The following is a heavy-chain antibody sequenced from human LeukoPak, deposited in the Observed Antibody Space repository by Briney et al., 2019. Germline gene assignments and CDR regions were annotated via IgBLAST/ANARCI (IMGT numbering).Heavy chain of an antibody. CDR3: ARASAFGEYWDYYYYYGMDV. J-gene: IGHJ6*02. CDR2: IIPIFGTA. V-gene: IGHV1-69*13. CDR1: GGTFSSYA. D-gene: IGHD3-3*01. Sequence: SVKVSCKASGGTFSSYAISWVRQAPGQGLEWMGGIIPIFGTANYAQKFQGRVTITADESTSTAHMELSSLRSEDTAVYYCARASAFGEYWDYYYYYGMDVWGQGTTVTVSS.